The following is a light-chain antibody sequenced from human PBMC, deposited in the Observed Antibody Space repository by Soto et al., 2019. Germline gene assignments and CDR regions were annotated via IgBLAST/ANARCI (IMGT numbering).Light chain of an antibody. J-gene: IGKJ4*01. CDR3: QQHNNWPFT. V-gene: IGKV3-11*01. Sequence: EMELTQSPSTLSASPGARATLSCRASQSISSYLAWYQQKPGQDPRLLIYDSSNRANGIPARCSGSGSGPDFTLTISSLVTEDGAVSDCQQHNNWPFTLGGGTKVEIK. CDR2: DSS. CDR1: QSISSY.